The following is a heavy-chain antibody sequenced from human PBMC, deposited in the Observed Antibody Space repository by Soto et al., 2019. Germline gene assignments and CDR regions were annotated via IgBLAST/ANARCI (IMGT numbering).Heavy chain of an antibody. V-gene: IGHV4-34*01. CDR3: AGESHDILTGPPWVWYFDL. CDR1: GGSFSGYY. Sequence: QVQLQQWGAGPLRPLETLSLTCGVSGGSFSGYYWAWIRQSPGKGLEWIGEINDRGSINYNPSLKSRVSISVDTSKNHYSLNLWSVTAADTAVYYGAGESHDILTGPPWVWYFDLWGRGTLVTVSS. J-gene: IGHJ2*01. CDR2: INDRGSI. D-gene: IGHD3-9*01.